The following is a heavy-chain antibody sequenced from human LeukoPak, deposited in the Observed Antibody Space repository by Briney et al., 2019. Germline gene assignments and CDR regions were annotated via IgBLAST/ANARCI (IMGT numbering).Heavy chain of an antibody. CDR1: GGSISSYY. CDR3: ARDSLLRGYSYGFFYFDY. V-gene: IGHV4-4*07. Sequence: PSETLSLTCTVSGGSISSYYWSWIRQPAGKGLEWIGRIYTSGSTNYNPSLKSRVTTSVDTSKNQFSLKLSSVTAADTAVYYCARDSLLRGYSYGFFYFDYWGQGTLVTVSS. J-gene: IGHJ4*02. D-gene: IGHD5-18*01. CDR2: IYTSGST.